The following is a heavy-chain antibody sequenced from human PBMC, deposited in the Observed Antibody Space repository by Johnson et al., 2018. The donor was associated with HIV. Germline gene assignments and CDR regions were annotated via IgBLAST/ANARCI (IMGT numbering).Heavy chain of an antibody. Sequence: QMLLVESGGGVLQPGGSLRLSCAASDFTFSSYAMHWVRQAPGKGLEWVSSISGSGGAVYFADSVKGRFTISRDNSKNTLYLQMNSLRPEDTAAYYCATIAAHGAAFDVWGQGTVVTVSS. CDR3: ATIAAHGAAFDV. J-gene: IGHJ3*01. CDR1: DFTFSSYA. V-gene: IGHV3-NL1*01. CDR2: ISGSGGAV. D-gene: IGHD6-25*01.